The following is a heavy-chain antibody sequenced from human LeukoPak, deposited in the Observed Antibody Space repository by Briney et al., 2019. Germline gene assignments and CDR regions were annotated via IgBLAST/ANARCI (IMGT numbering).Heavy chain of an antibody. CDR3: ASRLTYSSSWADY. J-gene: IGHJ4*02. Sequence: GGSLRLSCAASGFTFDDYAMHWVRQAPGKGLEWVSLISGDGGSTYYADSVKGRFTISRDNSKNSLYLQMNSLRAEDTAVYYCASRLTYSSSWADYWGQGTLVTVSS. CDR1: GFTFDDYA. D-gene: IGHD6-13*01. V-gene: IGHV3-43*02. CDR2: ISGDGGST.